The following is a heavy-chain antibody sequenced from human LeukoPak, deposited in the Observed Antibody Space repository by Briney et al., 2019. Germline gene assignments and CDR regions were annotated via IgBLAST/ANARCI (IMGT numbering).Heavy chain of an antibody. V-gene: IGHV4-59*01. D-gene: IGHD2-2*01. Sequence: WETLSLTCTVSGDSISSYYWSWIRQPPGKGLEWIGYIYYSGSTNYNPSLKSRVTISVDTSKNQFSLKLSSVTAADTAVYYCATQYCSSTSCSYPFDPWGQGTLVTVSS. CDR3: ATQYCSSTSCSYPFDP. CDR2: IYYSGST. J-gene: IGHJ5*02. CDR1: GDSISSYY.